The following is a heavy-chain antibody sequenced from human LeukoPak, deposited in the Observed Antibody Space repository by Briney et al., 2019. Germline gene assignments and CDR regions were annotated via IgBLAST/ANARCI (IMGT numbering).Heavy chain of an antibody. Sequence: GGSLRLSCAASGFTFSSYWMSWVRQAPGKGLEWVANIKQDGSEKYYADSVKGRFTFSRDNSKNMLYLQMNSLRPDDTAVYYCAKEIKYSSGWDYWGQGALVTVSS. D-gene: IGHD6-19*01. J-gene: IGHJ4*02. CDR2: IKQDGSEK. CDR3: AKEIKYSSGWDY. CDR1: GFTFSSYW. V-gene: IGHV3-7*01.